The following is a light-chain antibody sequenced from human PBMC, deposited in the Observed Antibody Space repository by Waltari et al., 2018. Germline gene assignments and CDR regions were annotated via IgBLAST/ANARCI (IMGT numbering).Light chain of an antibody. Sequence: EIVLTQSPGTPSLSPGDTAILSCRASQSGSKYLAWNQEKPGQAPRLLIFGSSAMATGIPDRFSGGGSGTGLSLTSSRVEPEDFAVYYCQKYVSLPATFGQGTKVEIE. CDR3: QKYVSLPAT. CDR2: GSS. V-gene: IGKV3-20*01. J-gene: IGKJ1*01. CDR1: QSGSKY.